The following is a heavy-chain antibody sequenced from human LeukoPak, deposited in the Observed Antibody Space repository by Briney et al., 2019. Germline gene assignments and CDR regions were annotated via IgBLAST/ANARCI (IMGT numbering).Heavy chain of an antibody. CDR2: IYPGDSET. CDR3: ARPNSYCSGGNCYDY. CDR1: GYIFTSYW. Sequence: GESLKISGKGSGYIFTSYWIGWGRQMPGKGLEWMGIIYPGDSETRYSPSFQGQVTISADKFISTSYLQWNSLKASDTAMYYCARPNSYCSGGNCYDYWGQGTLVTVSS. D-gene: IGHD2-15*01. J-gene: IGHJ4*02. V-gene: IGHV5-51*01.